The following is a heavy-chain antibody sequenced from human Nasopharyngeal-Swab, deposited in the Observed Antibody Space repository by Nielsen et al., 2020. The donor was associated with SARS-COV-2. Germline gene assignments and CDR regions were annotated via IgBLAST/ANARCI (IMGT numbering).Heavy chain of an antibody. CDR1: GFIFSNYW. D-gene: IGHD6-19*01. Sequence: GGSLRLSCAGSGFIFSNYWMYWVRQAPGKGLEWASAISGSGGSTYYADSVKGRFTISRDNSKNTLDLQMNSLRAEDTAVYYCAKDGGIAVAGWFDPWGQGTLVTVSS. CDR2: ISGSGGST. CDR3: AKDGGIAVAGWFDP. J-gene: IGHJ5*02. V-gene: IGHV3-23*01.